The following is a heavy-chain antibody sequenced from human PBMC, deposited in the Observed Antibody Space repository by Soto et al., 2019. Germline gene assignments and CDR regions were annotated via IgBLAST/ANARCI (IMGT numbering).Heavy chain of an antibody. CDR1: GFTFSSYS. CDR3: ARDELGSFLHYGDYVGGRSYYYYYMDV. J-gene: IGHJ6*03. Sequence: EVQLVESGGGLVQPGGSLRLSCAASGFTFSSYSMNWVRQAPGKGLEWVSYISSSSSTIYYADSVKGRFTISRDNAKNSLYLQMKRLRDEDTAVYYCARDELGSFLHYGDYVGGRSYYYYYMDVWGKGTTVTVSS. CDR2: ISSSSSTI. D-gene: IGHD4-17*01. V-gene: IGHV3-48*02.